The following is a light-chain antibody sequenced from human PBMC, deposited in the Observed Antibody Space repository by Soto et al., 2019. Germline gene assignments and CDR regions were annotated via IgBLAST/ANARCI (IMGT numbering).Light chain of an antibody. Sequence: EIVLTQSPGTLSLSPAQRVTRSCRASRKLSTLYLAWYQQKSGQAPRLLIYGASRRATGIPDRFTGSGSGTDFTLTINRVEPEDFAVYFCQQYAGSPRTFGQGTQVDIK. V-gene: IGKV3-20*01. J-gene: IGKJ1*01. CDR2: GAS. CDR1: RKLSTLY. CDR3: QQYAGSPRT.